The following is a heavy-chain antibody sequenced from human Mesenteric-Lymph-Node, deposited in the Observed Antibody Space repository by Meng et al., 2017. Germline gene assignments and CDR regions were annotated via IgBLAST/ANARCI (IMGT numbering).Heavy chain of an antibody. D-gene: IGHD3-10*01. CDR1: GGSISSYY. J-gene: IGHJ3*02. CDR2: IYYMGST. Sequence: GSLRLSFTVSGGSISSYYWSWIRQPPGKGLEWIGYIYYMGSTNYNPSLKSRVTISVDTSKNQFSLKLSSVTAADTAVYYCARDSGSRDAFDIWGQGTMVTVSS. CDR3: ARDSGSRDAFDI. V-gene: IGHV4-59*01.